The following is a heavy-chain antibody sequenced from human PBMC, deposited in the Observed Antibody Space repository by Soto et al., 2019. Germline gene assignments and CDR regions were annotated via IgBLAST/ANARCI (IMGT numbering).Heavy chain of an antibody. CDR3: ARKSSAWSSDY. J-gene: IGHJ4*02. V-gene: IGHV4-38-2*01. D-gene: IGHD6-19*01. CDR2: IYHSGST. CDR1: GYSISGGYY. Sequence: PSETLSLTCAVSGYSISGGYYWGWIRQPPGKGLEWIGSIYHSGSTNYNPSLKSRVTMSVDTSKNQFSLKLSSVTAADTAVYYCARKSSAWSSDYWGQGTLVTSPQ.